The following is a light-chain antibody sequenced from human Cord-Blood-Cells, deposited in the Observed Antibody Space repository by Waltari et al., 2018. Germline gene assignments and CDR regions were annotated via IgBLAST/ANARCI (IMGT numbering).Light chain of an antibody. J-gene: IGLJ3*02. CDR2: EVS. Sequence: QSALTQPASVSGSPGQSITIPCTGTSSDVVGYKYVSWYQQPPGKAPKLMIYEVSNRPSGVSNRFSGSKSGNTASLTISGLQAEDEADYYCSSYTSSSTLWVFGGGTKLTVL. CDR3: SSYTSSSTLWV. V-gene: IGLV2-14*01. CDR1: SSDVVGYKY.